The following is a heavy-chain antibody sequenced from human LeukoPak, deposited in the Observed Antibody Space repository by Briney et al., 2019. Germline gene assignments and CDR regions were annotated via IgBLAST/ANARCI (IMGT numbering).Heavy chain of an antibody. CDR3: ASVIGAFDI. D-gene: IGHD2-21*01. Sequence: PSETLSLTCTVSGGSISSSSYYWGWIRQPPGKGLEWIGSIYYSGSTYYSPSLKSRVTISVDTSKNQFSLKLSSVTAADTAVYYCASVIGAFDIWGQGTMVTVSS. CDR2: IYYSGST. V-gene: IGHV4-39*07. J-gene: IGHJ3*02. CDR1: GGSISSSSYY.